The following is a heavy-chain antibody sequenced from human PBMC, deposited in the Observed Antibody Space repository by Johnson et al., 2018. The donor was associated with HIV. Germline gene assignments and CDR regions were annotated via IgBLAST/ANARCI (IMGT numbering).Heavy chain of an antibody. CDR2: ISYDGGTK. CDR1: GFTFSSYG. D-gene: IGHD3-3*01. Sequence: QVQLVESGGGLVQPGGSLRLSCAASGFTFSSYGMHWVRQAPGKGLEWVAIISYDGGTKYYADSVKGRFTISRDNSKNKLYLQMNSLRAEDTAVYYCAKDELGMGIGGAFDIWGQGTMVTVSS. CDR3: AKDELGMGIGGAFDI. V-gene: IGHV3-30*18. J-gene: IGHJ3*02.